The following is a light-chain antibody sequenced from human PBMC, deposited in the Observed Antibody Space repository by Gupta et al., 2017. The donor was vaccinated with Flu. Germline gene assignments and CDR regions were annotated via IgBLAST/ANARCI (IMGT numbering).Light chain of an antibody. J-gene: IGKJ2*01. V-gene: IGKV1-16*02. CDR1: QGIGNY. CDR2: DAS. CDR3: HQYNTRPYT. Sequence: DIQMTQSPSSLSASVGDRVTITCRASQGIGNYLAWFQQKPGEAPKSLIYDASSLQSGVPSKFSGSGSGTDFTLTISSLQPEDFATYYCHQYNTRPYTFGQGTKLEIK.